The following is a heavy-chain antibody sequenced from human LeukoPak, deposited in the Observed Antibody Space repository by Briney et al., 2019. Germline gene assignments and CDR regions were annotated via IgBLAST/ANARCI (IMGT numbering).Heavy chain of an antibody. J-gene: IGHJ4*02. CDR1: GGSFSGYY. V-gene: IGHV4-34*01. D-gene: IGHD3-22*01. Sequence: SETLPLTCAVYGGSFSGYYWSWIRQPPGKGLEWIGEINHSGSTNYNPSLKSRVTISVDTSKNQFSLKLSSVTAADTAVYYCARGHYYDSSGYYTPGDFDYWGQGTLVTVSS. CDR3: ARGHYYDSSGYYTPGDFDY. CDR2: INHSGST.